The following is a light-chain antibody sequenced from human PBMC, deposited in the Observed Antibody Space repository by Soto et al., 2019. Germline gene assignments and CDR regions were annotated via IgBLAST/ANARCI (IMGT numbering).Light chain of an antibody. J-gene: IGKJ1*01. CDR3: QHYNSYSEA. CDR1: QSISSW. V-gene: IGKV1-5*03. Sequence: DIQITQSPSTLSASVGDRVIIICRASQSISSWLAWYQQKPGKAPKLLIYKASTLESGVPSRFSGSGSGTEFTLTISSLQPDDFATYYCQHYNSYSEAFGQGTKVDIK. CDR2: KAS.